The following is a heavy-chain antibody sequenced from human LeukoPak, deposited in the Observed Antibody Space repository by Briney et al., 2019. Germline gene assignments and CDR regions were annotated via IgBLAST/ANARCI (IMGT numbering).Heavy chain of an antibody. Sequence: PGGSLRLSCAASGFSFSNYALHWVRQAPGKGLEWVAVISYDASNKYYADSVKGRFTISRDNSKNTMFLQMNSLRPEDTAEYYCARDILEWFYRGEGFDFWGQGTMVTVSS. J-gene: IGHJ3*01. CDR3: ARDILEWFYRGEGFDF. D-gene: IGHD3-3*01. V-gene: IGHV3-30*04. CDR1: GFSFSNYA. CDR2: ISYDASNK.